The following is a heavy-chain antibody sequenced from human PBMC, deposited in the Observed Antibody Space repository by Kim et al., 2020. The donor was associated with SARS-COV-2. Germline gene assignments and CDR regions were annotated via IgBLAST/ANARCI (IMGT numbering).Heavy chain of an antibody. V-gene: IGHV6-1*01. CDR2: AYFRSKWYN. D-gene: IGHD6-6*01. CDR1: GDSVSSDSAV. Sequence: SQTLSLTCAISGDSVSSDSAVWNWIRQSPSRGLEWLGRAYFRSKWYNDYAVSVKSRITINPDTSKNQFSLQLRSVTPDDTAVYYCARRSSSGFDWFDPWGQGTLVTVSS. CDR3: ARRSSSGFDWFDP. J-gene: IGHJ5*02.